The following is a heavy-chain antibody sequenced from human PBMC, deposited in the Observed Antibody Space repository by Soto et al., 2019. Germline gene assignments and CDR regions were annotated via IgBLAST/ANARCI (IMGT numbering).Heavy chain of an antibody. D-gene: IGHD6-13*01. CDR1: GDSAISATYY. CDR3: ARVLPGIAAAYDAFDV. CDR2: IYYDGGT. Sequence: SETLSLTCTVSGDSAISATYYWSWIRQPPGKGLEWIGYIYYDGGTTYNSSLKSRVTISTDTSRSQLSLQLTSATPADTAVYYCARVLPGIAAAYDAFDVWGQGTMVTGSS. V-gene: IGHV4-61*01. J-gene: IGHJ3*01.